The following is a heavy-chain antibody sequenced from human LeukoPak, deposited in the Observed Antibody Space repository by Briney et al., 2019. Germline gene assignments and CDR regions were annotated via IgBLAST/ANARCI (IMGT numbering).Heavy chain of an antibody. J-gene: IGHJ4*02. V-gene: IGHV3-21*01. CDR2: ISSSSSYI. D-gene: IGHD2-21*02. CDR1: GFSFSSYT. CDR3: ARDGRCGGDCYAS. Sequence: GGTLRLSYAASGFSFSSYTMNWVREAPGKGREWVSSISSSSSYIYYADSVKGRFAISRDNARDALYLQMNSLRVEDTAVYYCARDGRCGGDCYASWGQGTLVTVSS.